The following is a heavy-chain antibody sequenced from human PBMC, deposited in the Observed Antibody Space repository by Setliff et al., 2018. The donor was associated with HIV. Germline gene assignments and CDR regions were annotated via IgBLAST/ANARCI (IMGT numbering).Heavy chain of an antibody. J-gene: IGHJ4*02. CDR1: GGSISSYY. CDR3: ARGLSFYDPGGFDY. D-gene: IGHD3-22*01. V-gene: IGHV4-4*09. Sequence: SETLSLTCTVSGGSISSYYWSWIRQPPGKGLEWIGYIYTSGRTNYNPSLKSRVTISVDTSKNQFSLKLSSVTAADTAVYYCARGLSFYDPGGFDYWGQGTLVTVSS. CDR2: IYTSGRT.